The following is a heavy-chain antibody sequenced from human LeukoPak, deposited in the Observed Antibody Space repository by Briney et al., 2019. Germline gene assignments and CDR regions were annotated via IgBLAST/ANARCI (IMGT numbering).Heavy chain of an antibody. V-gene: IGHV3-48*01. CDR2: ISSSSSTI. CDR1: RDTFTGYT. J-gene: IGHJ4*02. CDR3: AREQDLDY. Sequence: GGALRVSSAAPRDTFTGYTINSVRQDPRKRRGWGSYISSSSSTIYYAESVKGRFTISKDNAKNSMNLQMNSLSAEDTAVYYCAREQDLDYWGQGTLVTVSS.